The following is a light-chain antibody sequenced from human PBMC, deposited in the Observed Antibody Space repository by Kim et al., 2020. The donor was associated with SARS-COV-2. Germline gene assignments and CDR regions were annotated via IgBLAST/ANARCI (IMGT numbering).Light chain of an antibody. CDR1: ESISGY. V-gene: IGKV1-39*01. Sequence: ASVGDRVIVACRASESISGYLTWYQQKPGKAPNLLIYAAANLHAGVPSRFSGSGLGTDFTLTIRSLQPEDLATYYCQQSYSAPYSFGQGTKL. J-gene: IGKJ2*03. CDR2: AAA. CDR3: QQSYSAPYS.